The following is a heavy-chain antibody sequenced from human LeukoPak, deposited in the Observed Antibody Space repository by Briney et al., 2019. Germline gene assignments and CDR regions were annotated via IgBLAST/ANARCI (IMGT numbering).Heavy chain of an antibody. CDR3: AKGQRYDSSNFDY. V-gene: IGHV3-9*01. Sequence: PGGSLRLSCAASGFTFDDYAMHWVRHAPGKGLEWVSGISWNSGSIGYADSVKGRFTISRDNAKNSLYLQMNSLRAEDTALYYCAKGQRYDSSNFDYWGQGTLVTVSS. CDR1: GFTFDDYA. J-gene: IGHJ4*02. D-gene: IGHD3-22*01. CDR2: ISWNSGSI.